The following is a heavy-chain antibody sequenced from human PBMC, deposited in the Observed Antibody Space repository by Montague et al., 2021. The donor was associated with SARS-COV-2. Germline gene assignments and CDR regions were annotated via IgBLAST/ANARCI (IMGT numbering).Heavy chain of an antibody. CDR2: IKQDGSEK. CDR3: ARGYDSSGYQY. D-gene: IGHD3-22*01. V-gene: IGHV3-7*05. Sequence: SRRLSLSASGFTFSTFWMTWVRQVPGKGLEWVANIKQDGSEKYYVDSVKGRFTISRDNAKNSLYLQLDSLRAEDTAVYYCARGYDSSGYQYWGQGTLVTASS. CDR1: GFTFSTFW. J-gene: IGHJ4*02.